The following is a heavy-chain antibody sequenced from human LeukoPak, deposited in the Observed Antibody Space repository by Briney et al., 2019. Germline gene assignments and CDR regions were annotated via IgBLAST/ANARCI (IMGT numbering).Heavy chain of an antibody. Sequence: EGSVRLSCAASGFSFSDYYMSWIRQAPGKGLEWVAYITSSGDDIYYADSVKGRFTISRDNAKNALFLQMNSLRVEDTATYYCASDIVATSGDFWGQGTLVSVSS. CDR3: ASDIVATSGDF. J-gene: IGHJ4*02. CDR1: GFSFSDYY. CDR2: ITSSGDDI. D-gene: IGHD5-12*01. V-gene: IGHV3-11*01.